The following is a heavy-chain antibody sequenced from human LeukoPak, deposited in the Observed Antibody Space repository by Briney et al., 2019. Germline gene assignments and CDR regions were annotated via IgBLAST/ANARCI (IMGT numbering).Heavy chain of an antibody. CDR1: GFTFSSYA. V-gene: IGHV3-23*01. J-gene: IGHJ4*02. D-gene: IGHD6-13*01. Sequence: GGSLRLSCAASGFTFSSYAMSWVRQAPGKGLEWVSSLSGSGGSPNYANSVKGRFTISRDNSKKTLYLQMNSLRAEDTAVYYCANALGGGNTWYYFDCWGQGTLVTVSS. CDR3: ANALGGGNTWYYFDC. CDR2: LSGSGGSP.